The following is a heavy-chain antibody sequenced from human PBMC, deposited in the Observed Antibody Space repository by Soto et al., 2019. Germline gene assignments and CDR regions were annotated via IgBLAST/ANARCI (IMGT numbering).Heavy chain of an antibody. J-gene: IGHJ4*02. CDR2: ISAYSGDT. Sequence: QVQLVQSGAEVKKPGASVKVSCKASGYTFSNYGISWVRQAPGQGLEWLGWISAYSGDTNFAQRFQGRVTMTTDTSTSTAYMELRSLTSDDTALYYCARDVVAITTGGPDYWSQGTLVTVSS. V-gene: IGHV1-18*01. D-gene: IGHD3-22*01. CDR3: ARDVVAITTGGPDY. CDR1: GYTFSNYG.